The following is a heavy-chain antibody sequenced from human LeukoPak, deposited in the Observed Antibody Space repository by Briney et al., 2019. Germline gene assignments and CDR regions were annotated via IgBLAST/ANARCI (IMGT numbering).Heavy chain of an antibody. D-gene: IGHD4-11*01. Sequence: PSEPLSLTFAVSGYSISSASYWGWIRQPPGKGLEWIGSISPSGNTYYNPSLKSRISISLDTSKNQFSLKLTPMTAADTAFYYCARRAYSDLYFDYWGQGTLVTVSS. V-gene: IGHV4-38-2*01. CDR3: ARRAYSDLYFDY. J-gene: IGHJ4*02. CDR2: ISPSGNT. CDR1: GYSISSASY.